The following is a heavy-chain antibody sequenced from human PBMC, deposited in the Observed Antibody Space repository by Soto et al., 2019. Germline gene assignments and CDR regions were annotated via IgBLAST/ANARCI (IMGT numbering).Heavy chain of an antibody. CDR1: GFSLSTSGVG. D-gene: IGHD3-3*01. J-gene: IGHJ3*02. Sequence: QITLKESGPTLVKPTQTLTLTFTFSGFSLSTSGVGVGWIRQPPGKALEWLALIYWDDDKRYSPSLKSRLTITKDTSKNQVVLTMSNMDPVDTATYYCAHRGGILESSQDAFDIWGQGTMVTVSS. V-gene: IGHV2-5*02. CDR3: AHRGGILESSQDAFDI. CDR2: IYWDDDK.